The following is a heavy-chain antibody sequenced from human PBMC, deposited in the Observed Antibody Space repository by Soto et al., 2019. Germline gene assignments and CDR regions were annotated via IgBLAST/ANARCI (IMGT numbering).Heavy chain of an antibody. V-gene: IGHV3-23*01. J-gene: IGHJ3*02. CDR2: VSGSGGST. CDR1: GFTFSSYA. CDR3: AKAVTGSYNLALSVDI. Sequence: GGSLRLSCSASGFTFSSYAMSWVRQAPGKGLQWVSAVSGSGGSTYYADSAKGRFTISRDNSKNAQYLQMNSLRAEDTALYYCAKAVTGSYNLALSVDIWGQGTMVTVSS. D-gene: IGHD1-26*01.